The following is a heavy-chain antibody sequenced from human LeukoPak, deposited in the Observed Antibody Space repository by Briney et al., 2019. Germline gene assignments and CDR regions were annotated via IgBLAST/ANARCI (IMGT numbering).Heavy chain of an antibody. CDR2: ISSSSSYI. V-gene: IGHV3-21*01. D-gene: IGHD2-2*01. CDR3: ARGDRNLYCSSTSCYPVL. J-gene: IGHJ4*02. CDR1: GFTFSSYS. Sequence: GGSLRLSCAASGFTFSSYSMNWVRQAPGKGLEWVSSISSSSSYIYYADSVKGRFTISRDNAKNSLYLQMNSLRAEDTAVYYCARGDRNLYCSSTSCYPVLGGQGTLVTVSS.